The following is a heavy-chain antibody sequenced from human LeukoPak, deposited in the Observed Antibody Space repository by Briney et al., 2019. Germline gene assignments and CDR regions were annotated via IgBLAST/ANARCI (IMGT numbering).Heavy chain of an antibody. V-gene: IGHV3-48*01. D-gene: IGHD6-13*01. J-gene: IGHJ4*02. CDR3: ASWAGTAAGFSGPFDY. Sequence: GGSLRLSCAVSGLTFSSHSMNWVRQAPGKGLEWLSHISSSGSTIYYADSVKGRFTMSRDNAKNSLYPQMNSLRAEDTAVYYCASWAGTAAGFSGPFDYWGQGTLVTVSS. CDR2: ISSSGSTI. CDR1: GLTFSSHS.